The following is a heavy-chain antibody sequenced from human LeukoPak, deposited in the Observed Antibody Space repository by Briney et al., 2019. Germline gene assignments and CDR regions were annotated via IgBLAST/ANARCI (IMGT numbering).Heavy chain of an antibody. J-gene: IGHJ4*02. CDR3: ARNPHGTNYVLYYLDY. CDR2: ISGNGVST. V-gene: IGHV3-23*01. CDR1: GFTFSSYA. D-gene: IGHD4/OR15-4a*01. Sequence: SGGSLRLSCAASGFTFSSYAMTWVRQAPGKGLEWVSSISGNGVSTYYADSVKGRFTVSRDTSKNTLYLQMNSLRAEDTAIYYCARNPHGTNYVLYYLDYWGQGTLVTVSS.